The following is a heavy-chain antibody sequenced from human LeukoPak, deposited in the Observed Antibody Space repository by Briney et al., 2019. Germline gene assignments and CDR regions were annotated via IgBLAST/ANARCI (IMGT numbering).Heavy chain of an antibody. V-gene: IGHV3-53*01. CDR3: ARACDGSGWYDLGFRS. CDR2: IYSGGSP. J-gene: IGHJ4*02. CDR1: GLTVSCNY. D-gene: IGHD6-19*01. Sequence: GGSLRLSCSVSGLTVSCNYMSWVRQAPGKGLVWVSVIYSGGSPYHADSVKGRFTIGRDNPKNALYLQMNSLRAEDTAVYYCARACDGSGWYDLGFRSWGQGTLVTVSS.